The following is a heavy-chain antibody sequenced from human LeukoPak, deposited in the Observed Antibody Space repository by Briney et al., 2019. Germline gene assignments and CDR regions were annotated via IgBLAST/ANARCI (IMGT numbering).Heavy chain of an antibody. J-gene: IGHJ4*02. CDR3: ARASDYVWGSYRYYFDY. CDR2: MYYSGST. V-gene: IGHV4-59*01. D-gene: IGHD3-16*02. Sequence: SETLSLTCTVSGGSISSYYWSWIRQPPGKGLEWIGYMYYSGSTNYNPSLKSRVTISVDTSKNQFSLKLSSVTAADTAVYYCARASDYVWGSYRYYFDYWGQGTLVTVSS. CDR1: GGSISSYY.